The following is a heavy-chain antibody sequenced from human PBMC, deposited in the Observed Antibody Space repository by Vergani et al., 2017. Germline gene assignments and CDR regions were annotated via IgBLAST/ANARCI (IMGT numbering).Heavy chain of an antibody. D-gene: IGHD2-21*01. J-gene: IGHJ2*01. CDR3: ARSHGDYWYFDL. V-gene: IGHV4-38-2*01. CDR2: IHNRGKT. Sequence: QVRLEESGPGLVKPSETLSITCSVSGYYIGSGFYWAWIRQSPGEGLQWLTSIHNRGKTYQNPSLKSRVSVSLDTSKNRFLLNLTSVTATDTAVYYCARSHGDYWYFDLWGPGSLVTVSS. CDR1: GYYIGSGFY.